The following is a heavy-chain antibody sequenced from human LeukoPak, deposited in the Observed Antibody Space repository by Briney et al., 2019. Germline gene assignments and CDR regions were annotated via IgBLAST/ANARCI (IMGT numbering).Heavy chain of an antibody. V-gene: IGHV1-2*02. J-gene: IGHJ4*02. CDR1: GYTFTGYY. Sequence: ASVKVSCKASGYTFTGYYMHWVRQAPGQELEWMGWINPNSGGTNYAQKFQGRVTMTRDTSISTAYMELSRLRSDDTAVYYCARGGDIVLMVYASGTDYWGQGTLVTVSS. CDR3: ARGGDIVLMVYASGTDY. D-gene: IGHD2-8*01. CDR2: INPNSGGT.